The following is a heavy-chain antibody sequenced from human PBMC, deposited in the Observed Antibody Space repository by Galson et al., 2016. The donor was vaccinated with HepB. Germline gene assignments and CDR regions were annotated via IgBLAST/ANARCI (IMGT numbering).Heavy chain of an antibody. Sequence: SVKVSCKASGYTFANFAIHWVRQAPGQRLVWMGWINTDNGNTKYSQNFPGGVTITRDTSASTVYMELSRLRSEDTAVYYCARGSRSRVEWLWVFDPWGQGTLVTVSS. D-gene: IGHD3-3*01. CDR3: ARGSRSRVEWLWVFDP. CDR1: GYTFANFA. V-gene: IGHV1-3*04. J-gene: IGHJ5*02. CDR2: INTDNGNT.